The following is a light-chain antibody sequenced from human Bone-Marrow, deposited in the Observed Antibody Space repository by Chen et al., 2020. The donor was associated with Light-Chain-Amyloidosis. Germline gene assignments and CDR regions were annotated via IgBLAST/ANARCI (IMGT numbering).Light chain of an antibody. CDR1: SSDVGGDNH. V-gene: IGLV2-14*01. CDR3: SSYTITNTLV. CDR2: EVT. J-gene: IGLJ1*01. Sequence: QSALTQPASVSGSPGQSITISCPGTSSDVGGDNHVSWYQQHPDKAPKLMIYEVTNRPSWVLDRFSGSKSDNTASLTISGLQTEDEADYFCSSYTITNTLVFGSGTRVTV.